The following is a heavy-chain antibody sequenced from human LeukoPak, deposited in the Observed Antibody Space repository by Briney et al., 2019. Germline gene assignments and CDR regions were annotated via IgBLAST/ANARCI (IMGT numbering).Heavy chain of an antibody. CDR2: ITPKSGGT. V-gene: IGHV1-2*06. Sequence: ASVKVSCKASGGTFSSYAISWVRQAPGQGLEWMGRITPKSGGTSYAQRFQGRVTMTRDTSISTAYMDLSRLTSDDTAVYYCARGPSSAHNWFDPWGQGTLVTVSS. CDR3: ARGPSSAHNWFDP. J-gene: IGHJ5*02. CDR1: GGTFSSYA.